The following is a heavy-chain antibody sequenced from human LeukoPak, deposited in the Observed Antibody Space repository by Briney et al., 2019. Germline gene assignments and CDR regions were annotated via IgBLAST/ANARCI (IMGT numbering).Heavy chain of an antibody. V-gene: IGHV3-66*01. CDR1: GFTFDDYA. CDR2: IYSGGST. D-gene: IGHD2-8*01. CDR3: ARDKKDEMGPFDY. J-gene: IGHJ4*02. Sequence: GGSLRLSCAASGFTFDDYAMQWVRQAPGKGLEWVSVIYSGGSTYYADSVKGRFTISRDNSKNTLYLQMNSLRAEDTAVYYCARDKKDEMGPFDYWGQGTLVTVSS.